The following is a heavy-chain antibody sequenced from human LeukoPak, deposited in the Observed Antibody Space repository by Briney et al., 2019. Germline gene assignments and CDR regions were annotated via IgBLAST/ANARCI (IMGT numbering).Heavy chain of an antibody. Sequence: ASETLSLTCTVSGGSISSYYWSWIRQPPGKGLEWIGYIYYSGSTNYNPSLKSRVTISVDTSKNQFSLKLSSVTAADTAVYYCARGLEVQQLAFGYWGQGTLVTVSS. D-gene: IGHD6-13*01. J-gene: IGHJ4*02. CDR2: IYYSGST. CDR3: ARGLEVQQLAFGY. V-gene: IGHV4-59*01. CDR1: GGSISSYY.